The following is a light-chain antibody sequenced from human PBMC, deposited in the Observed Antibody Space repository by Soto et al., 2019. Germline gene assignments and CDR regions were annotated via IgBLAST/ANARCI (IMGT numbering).Light chain of an antibody. CDR1: SSDVGCYHY. V-gene: IGLV2-14*01. Sequence: QSVLTQPASGSGSPGQSSTLSCTGTSSDVGCYHYVFWYQQQPGKAPKFLIYDVSNLPSGVSNRFSCSNSCNAAALTISVLQAEDEADYYCSSYTTVNTRQMVFGTVTKVTVL. CDR2: DVS. CDR3: SSYTTVNTRQMV. J-gene: IGLJ1*01.